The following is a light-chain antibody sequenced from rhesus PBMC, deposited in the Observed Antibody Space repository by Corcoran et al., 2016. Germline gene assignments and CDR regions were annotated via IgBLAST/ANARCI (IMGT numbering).Light chain of an antibody. Sequence: EIVMTQSPATLSLSPGETATLSCRASESVGSYLAWYQQKPGQAPKLLGHSADFRATGIPDRFSGSGYRTEFTLTISSLEPEDVGVYHCQQYNDLLLTFGGGTKVELK. CDR1: ESVGSY. CDR3: QQYNDLLLT. J-gene: IGKJ4*01. V-gene: IGKV3-40*03. CDR2: SAD.